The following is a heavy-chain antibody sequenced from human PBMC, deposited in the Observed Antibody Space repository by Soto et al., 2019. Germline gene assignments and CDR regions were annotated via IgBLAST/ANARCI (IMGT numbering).Heavy chain of an antibody. CDR1: GGSISSGGYY. Sequence: PSETLSLTCTVSGGSISSGGYYWSWIRQHPGKGLEWIGYIYYSGSTYYNPSLKSRVTISVDTSKNQFSLKLSSVTAADTAVYYCARDRWQQPAGMSYYYGMDVWGQGTTVTVSS. CDR3: ARDRWQQPAGMSYYYGMDV. J-gene: IGHJ6*02. D-gene: IGHD6-13*01. CDR2: IYYSGST. V-gene: IGHV4-30-4*08.